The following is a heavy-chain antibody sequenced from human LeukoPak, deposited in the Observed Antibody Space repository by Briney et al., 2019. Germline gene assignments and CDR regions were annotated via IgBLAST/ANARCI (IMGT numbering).Heavy chain of an antibody. CDR2: IYPGDSDT. V-gene: IGHV5-51*01. J-gene: IGHJ6*02. D-gene: IGHD3-10*01. CDR1: GYSFTSYW. CDR3: ARQGGMVRGLYGMDV. Sequence: GESLKISCKGSGYSFTSYWIGWVRQMPGKGLEWMGIIYPGDSDTRYSPSFQGQVTISADKSISTAYLQWSSLKASDTAMYYCARQGGMVRGLYGMDVWGQGTTVTVSS.